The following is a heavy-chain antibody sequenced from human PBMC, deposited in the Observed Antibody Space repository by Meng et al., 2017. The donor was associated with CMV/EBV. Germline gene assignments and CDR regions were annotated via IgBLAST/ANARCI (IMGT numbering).Heavy chain of an antibody. D-gene: IGHD5-24*01. CDR3: ARGQRWLQPIDY. CDR1: GGSFRGYY. Sequence: LTCAVYGGSFRGYYWSWIRQPPGKGLEWIGEINHSGSTNYNPSLKSRVTISVDTSKNQFSLKLSSVTAADTAVYYCARGQRWLQPIDYWGQGTLVTVSS. J-gene: IGHJ4*02. V-gene: IGHV4-34*01. CDR2: INHSGST.